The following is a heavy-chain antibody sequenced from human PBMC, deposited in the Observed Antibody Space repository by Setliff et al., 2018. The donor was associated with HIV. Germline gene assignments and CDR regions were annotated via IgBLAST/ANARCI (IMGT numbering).Heavy chain of an antibody. D-gene: IGHD2-8*01. Sequence: SETLSLTCSVSGGSISSHYWIWIRQPPGKGLEWIGYIHYSGATNYNPSLKSRVTISLDTSRTQFSLRLSSVTAADTAVYYCARHSPNVGVRGDAFDIWGQGTVVTVSS. J-gene: IGHJ3*02. CDR1: GGSISSHY. V-gene: IGHV4-59*08. CDR3: ARHSPNVGVRGDAFDI. CDR2: IHYSGAT.